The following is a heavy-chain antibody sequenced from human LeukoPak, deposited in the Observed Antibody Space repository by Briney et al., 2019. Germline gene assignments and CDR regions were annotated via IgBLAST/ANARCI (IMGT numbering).Heavy chain of an antibody. CDR3: ARGRVGATVDY. V-gene: IGHV4-34*01. D-gene: IGHD1-26*01. Sequence: SETLSLTCAVYGGSFSGYYWSWIRQPPGKGLEWIGEINHSGSTNYNPSLKSRVTISVDTPKNQFSLKLSSVTAADTAVYYCARGRVGATVDYWGQGTLVTVSS. CDR2: INHSGST. J-gene: IGHJ4*02. CDR1: GGSFSGYY.